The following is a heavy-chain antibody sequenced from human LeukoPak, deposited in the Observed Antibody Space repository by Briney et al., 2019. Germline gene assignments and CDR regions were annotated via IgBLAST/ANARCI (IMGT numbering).Heavy chain of an antibody. D-gene: IGHD6-19*01. CDR1: GFTFSNYE. CDR2: ISSTGSTI. V-gene: IGHV3-48*03. J-gene: IGHJ5*02. Sequence: PGGSLRLSCAASGFTFSNYEVSWARQAPGKGLEWLSYISSTGSTIYYADSVKGRFTVSRDNAKNSLHLQMSSLRVEDTAVYYCARIAGWWFDPWGQGTLVTVSS. CDR3: ARIAGWWFDP.